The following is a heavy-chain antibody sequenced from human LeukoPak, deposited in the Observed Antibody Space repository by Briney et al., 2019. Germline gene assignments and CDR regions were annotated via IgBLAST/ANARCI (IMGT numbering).Heavy chain of an antibody. V-gene: IGHV3-30-3*01. CDR1: GFTFSSYA. CDR2: ISYDGSNK. CDR3: ANSYPILREGWFDP. D-gene: IGHD3-3*01. J-gene: IGHJ5*02. Sequence: HPGGSLRLSCAASGFTFSSYAMHWVRQAPGKGLEWVAVISYDGSNKYYADSVKGRFTISRDNSKNTLYLQMNSLRAEDTAVYYCANSYPILREGWFDPWGQGTLVTVSS.